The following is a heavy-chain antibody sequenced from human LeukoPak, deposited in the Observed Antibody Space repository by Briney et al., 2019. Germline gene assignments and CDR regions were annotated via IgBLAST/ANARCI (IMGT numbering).Heavy chain of an antibody. CDR3: ARGTVDMATSFGY. V-gene: IGHV4-61*02. CDR1: GGSISGGSYY. CDR2: IYTSGST. D-gene: IGHD6-19*01. Sequence: SETLSLTCTVSGGSISGGSYYWSWIWQPAGKGLEWIGRIYTSGSTNYNPSLRSRVTISVDTSKNQFSLKLTSVTAADTAVYYCARGTVDMATSFGYWGQGTLVTVSS. J-gene: IGHJ4*02.